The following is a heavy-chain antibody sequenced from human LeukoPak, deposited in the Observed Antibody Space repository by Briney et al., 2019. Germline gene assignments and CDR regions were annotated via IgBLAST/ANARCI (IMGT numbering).Heavy chain of an antibody. CDR2: ISSSGSTI. CDR3: AKAVAGQGYYYMDV. J-gene: IGHJ6*03. Sequence: GGSLRLSCAASGFTFSDFYMSWIRQAPGKGLEWASYISSSGSTIYYADSVKGRFTISRDNSKNSLYLQMNSLRTEDTALYYCAKAVAGQGYYYMDVWGKGTTVTVSS. CDR1: GFTFSDFY. V-gene: IGHV3-11*01. D-gene: IGHD6-19*01.